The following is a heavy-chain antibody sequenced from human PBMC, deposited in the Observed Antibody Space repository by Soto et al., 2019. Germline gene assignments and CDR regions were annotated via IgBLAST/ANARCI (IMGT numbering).Heavy chain of an antibody. V-gene: IGHV4-39*01. Sequence: SETLSLTCTVSGGSISSSSYYWGWIRQPPGKGLEWIGSIYYSGSTYYNPSLKSRVTISVDTSKNQFSLKLSSVTAADTAVYYCARAGTMGNDLFDYWGQGTLVTVSS. CDR1: GGSISSSSYY. CDR3: ARAGTMGNDLFDY. J-gene: IGHJ4*02. CDR2: IYYSGST. D-gene: IGHD3-10*01.